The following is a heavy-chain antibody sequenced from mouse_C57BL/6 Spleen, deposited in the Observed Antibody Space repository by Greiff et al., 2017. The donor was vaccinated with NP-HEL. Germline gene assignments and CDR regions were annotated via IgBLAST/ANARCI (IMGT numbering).Heavy chain of an antibody. Sequence: QVQLKESGAELVRPGASVKLSCKASGYTFTDYYINWVKQRPGQGLEWIARIYPGSGNTYYNEKFKGKATLTDDKSSSTAYMQLSSLTSEVSAVYFCARERRLRRDWYFDVWGTGTTGTVSS. CDR2: IYPGSGNT. V-gene: IGHV1-76*01. D-gene: IGHD2-4*01. CDR3: ARERRLRRDWYFDV. CDR1: GYTFTDYY. J-gene: IGHJ1*03.